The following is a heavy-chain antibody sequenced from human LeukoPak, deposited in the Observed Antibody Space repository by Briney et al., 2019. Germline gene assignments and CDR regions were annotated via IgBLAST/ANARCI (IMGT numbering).Heavy chain of an antibody. V-gene: IGHV4-31*03. CDR1: GGPISSGGYS. CDR2: IYYSGST. Sequence: SQTVSLTCTVSGGPISSGGYSWSWIRQHPGKGLEWIGYIYYSGSTYYNPSPKSRVTISVVTSKNQFSLKLSSVTAADTAVYYCASGVHSGPFGESARKPYYYYGMDVWGQGTTVTVSS. D-gene: IGHD3-10*01. J-gene: IGHJ6*02. CDR3: ASGVHSGPFGESARKPYYYYGMDV.